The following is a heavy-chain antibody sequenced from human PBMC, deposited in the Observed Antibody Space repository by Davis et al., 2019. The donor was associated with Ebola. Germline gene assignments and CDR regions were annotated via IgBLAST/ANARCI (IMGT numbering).Heavy chain of an antibody. CDR2: INHSGST. J-gene: IGHJ4*02. CDR1: GGSFSGYY. V-gene: IGHV4-34*01. D-gene: IGHD2-15*01. Sequence: MPSETLSLTCAVYGGSFSGYYWSWIRQPPGKRLEWIGEINHSGSTNYNPSLKSRVTISVDTSKNQFSLKLSSVTAADTAVYYCARRRATQLDFEYWGQGTLVTVSS. CDR3: ARRRATQLDFEY.